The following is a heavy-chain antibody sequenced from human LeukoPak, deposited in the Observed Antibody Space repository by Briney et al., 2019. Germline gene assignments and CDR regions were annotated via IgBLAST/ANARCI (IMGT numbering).Heavy chain of an antibody. V-gene: IGHV4-61*01. D-gene: IGHD1-26*01. Sequence: SSETLSLTCTVSGGSVSSGSYYWSWIRQAPGKGLEWIGYIYYSGGTNYNPSLKSRVTISVDTSKNQFSLKLSSVTAADTAVYYCARVAGGNYHYYGMDVWGQGTTVTVSS. CDR2: IYYSGGT. J-gene: IGHJ6*02. CDR3: ARVAGGNYHYYGMDV. CDR1: GGSVSSGSYY.